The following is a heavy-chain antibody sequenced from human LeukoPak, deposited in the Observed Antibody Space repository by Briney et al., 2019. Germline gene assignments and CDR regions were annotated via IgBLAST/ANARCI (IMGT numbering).Heavy chain of an antibody. CDR1: GFTFDDYA. CDR3: AKDRQYGDYGGGDFFDS. Sequence: SGGSLRLSCAASGFTFDDYAMRWVRQPPGKGLQWISSINWVGDTSSYADSVKGRFTASRDNTKDSLYLQMHSLRSEDTALYYCAKDRQYGDYGGGDFFDSWGQGTLVTVSS. V-gene: IGHV3-43D*03. CDR2: INWVGDTS. D-gene: IGHD4-17*01. J-gene: IGHJ4*02.